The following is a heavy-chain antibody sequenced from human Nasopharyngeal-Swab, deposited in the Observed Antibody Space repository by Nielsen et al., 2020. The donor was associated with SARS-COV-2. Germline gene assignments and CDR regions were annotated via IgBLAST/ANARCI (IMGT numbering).Heavy chain of an antibody. V-gene: IGHV4-34*01. CDR2: INHSRST. CDR3: ARDGGSGSYYNWGPYYYYGMDV. Sequence: SETLSLTCAVYGGSFSGYYWSWIRQPPGKGLEWIGEINHSRSTNYNPSLKSRVTISVDTSKNQFSLKLSSVTAADTAVYYCARDGGSGSYYNWGPYYYYGMDVWGQGTTVTVSS. J-gene: IGHJ6*02. D-gene: IGHD3-10*01. CDR1: GGSFSGYY.